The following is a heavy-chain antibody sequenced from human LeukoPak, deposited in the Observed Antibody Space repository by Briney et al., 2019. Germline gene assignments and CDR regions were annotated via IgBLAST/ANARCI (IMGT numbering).Heavy chain of an antibody. CDR3: ARDPTYDILTGYTDY. CDR1: GFTFSSYS. J-gene: IGHJ4*02. V-gene: IGHV3-21*01. CDR2: ISSSSSYI. Sequence: GGSLRLSCAASGFTFSSYSMNWVRQAPGKGLEWVSSISSSSSYIYYADSVKGRFTISRDNAKNTLYLQMNSLRAEDTAVYYCARDPTYDILTGYTDYWGQGTLVTVSS. D-gene: IGHD3-9*01.